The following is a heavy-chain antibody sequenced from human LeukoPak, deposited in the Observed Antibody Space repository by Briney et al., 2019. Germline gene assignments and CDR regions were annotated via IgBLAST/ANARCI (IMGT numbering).Heavy chain of an antibody. Sequence: PGGSLRLSCAASGFTVSANYMTWVRQAPGKGLEWVSVIHGNGGTYYADSVKGRFTISRDNSKSTLYLQMNSLRAEDTAVYYCANKISSSWYGGWDYCGMDVWGQGTTVTVSS. V-gene: IGHV3-53*01. D-gene: IGHD6-13*01. CDR1: GFTVSANY. CDR2: IHGNGGT. CDR3: ANKISSSWYGGWDYCGMDV. J-gene: IGHJ6*02.